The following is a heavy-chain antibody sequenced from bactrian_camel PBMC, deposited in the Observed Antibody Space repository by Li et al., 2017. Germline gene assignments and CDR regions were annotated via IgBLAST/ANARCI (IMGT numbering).Heavy chain of an antibody. D-gene: IGHD1*01. CDR3: AAEGSCPANCRGGVCYAQFGY. CDR2: MNSIGSE. CDR1: GYTYSRNC. Sequence: QVQLVESGGGSVQAGGSLRLSCVGSGYTYSRNCMGWFRQAPGKKREGIAIMNSIGSERYADSVKGRVTISKDAANNTVDLHMIDLKPEDAGMYYCAAEGSCPANCRGGVCYAQFGYWGQGTQVTVS. V-gene: IGHV3S53*01. J-gene: IGHJ6*01.